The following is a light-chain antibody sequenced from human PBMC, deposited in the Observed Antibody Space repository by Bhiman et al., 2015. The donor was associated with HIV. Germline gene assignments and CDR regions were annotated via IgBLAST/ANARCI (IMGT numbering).Light chain of an antibody. Sequence: QSALTQPASVSGSPGQSITISCTGTSSDVGGYNYVSWYQQHPGKAPKPLIYDVSNRPSGVSNRFSGSKSGNTASLTISGLQAEDEADYYCSSYTSSNTYVFGTGTKVTVL. J-gene: IGLJ1*01. CDR1: SSDVGGYNY. CDR2: DVS. CDR3: SSYTSSNTYV. V-gene: IGLV2-14*03.